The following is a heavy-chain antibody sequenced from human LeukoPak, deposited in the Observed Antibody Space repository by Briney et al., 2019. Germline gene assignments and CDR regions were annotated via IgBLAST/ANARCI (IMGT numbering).Heavy chain of an antibody. CDR2: INPSGGRT. CDR1: GYTFTSYY. Sequence: ASVKVSCKASGYTFTSYYMHWVRQVPGQGLEWMGIINPSGGRTSYTQKFQGRVTMTRDTSTCTVYMELSSLRSEDTAVYYCARDGRSGSYSPYWGQGTLVTVSS. D-gene: IGHD1-26*01. CDR3: ARDGRSGSYSPY. V-gene: IGHV1-46*01. J-gene: IGHJ4*02.